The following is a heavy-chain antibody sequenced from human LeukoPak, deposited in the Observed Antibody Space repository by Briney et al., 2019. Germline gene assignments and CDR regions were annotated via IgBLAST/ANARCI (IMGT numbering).Heavy chain of an antibody. V-gene: IGHV4-4*07. Sequence: PSETLSLTCTVSGGSISSYYWSWFRQPAGKGLEWIGRIYTSGSTNYNPSLKSRVTMSVDTSKNQFSLKLSSVTAADTAVYYCARATINYVNSPTLDYWGQGTLVTVSS. CDR3: ARATINYVNSPTLDY. D-gene: IGHD3-16*01. CDR2: IYTSGST. J-gene: IGHJ4*02. CDR1: GGSISSYY.